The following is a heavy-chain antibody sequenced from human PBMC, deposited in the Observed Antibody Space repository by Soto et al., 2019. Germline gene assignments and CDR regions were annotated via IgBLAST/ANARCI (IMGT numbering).Heavy chain of an antibody. CDR1: GFIFSTYS. V-gene: IGHV3-48*01. J-gene: IGHJ4*02. CDR3: ARGWFATNDY. CDR2: ISSSSGTI. D-gene: IGHD3-10*01. Sequence: GGSLRLSCAASGFIFSTYSMNWVRQAPGKGLEWVSYISSSSGTIYYADSVKGRFTISRDNAENSLYLQMNSLRAEDTAVYYCARGWFATNDYWGQGTLVTVSS.